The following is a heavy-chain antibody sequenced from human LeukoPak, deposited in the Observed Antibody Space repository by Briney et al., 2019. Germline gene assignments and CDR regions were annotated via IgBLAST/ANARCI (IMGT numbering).Heavy chain of an antibody. Sequence: EGSLRLSCAASGFTFSSYAMSWVRQAPGKGLEWVSGISGSGGNTYHADSVKGRFSISRDNSKSTLYLQMNSLRAEDTAVYYCAKKITAPGPYFDSWGQGTLVTVSS. CDR3: AKKITAPGPYFDS. V-gene: IGHV3-23*01. J-gene: IGHJ4*02. D-gene: IGHD1-20*01. CDR2: ISGSGGNT. CDR1: GFTFSSYA.